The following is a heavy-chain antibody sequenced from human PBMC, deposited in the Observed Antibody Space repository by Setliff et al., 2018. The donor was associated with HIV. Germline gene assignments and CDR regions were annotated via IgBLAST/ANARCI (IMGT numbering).Heavy chain of an antibody. V-gene: IGHV1-69*06. CDR1: GGTFSSDA. CDR3: ARSLVAHSHAFDI. J-gene: IGHJ3*02. CDR2: IIPVFGTP. D-gene: IGHD2-8*02. Sequence: SVKVSCKASGGTFSSDAFSWVRQDPGQGLEWLGRIIPVFGTPNYAQKFQGKVTITADKSTSTAYMELSSLRSENTAVFYCARSLVAHSHAFDIWGQGTMVTVS.